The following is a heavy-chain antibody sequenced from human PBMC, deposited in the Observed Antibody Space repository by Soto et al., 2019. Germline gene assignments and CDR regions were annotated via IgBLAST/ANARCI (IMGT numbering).Heavy chain of an antibody. J-gene: IGHJ4*02. CDR1: GGSIGNYY. CDR3: ARDAGFRRDGYNLFDS. V-gene: IGHV4-59*01. D-gene: IGHD5-12*01. CDR2: IYYSGST. Sequence: QVQLQESGPGLVKPSETLSLTCTVSGGSIGNYYWSWIRQPPGKGLEWIGYIYYSGSTSYNPSLNGRATLSXXTXKXQFTRKLSSVTSADTAVYYCARDAGFRRDGYNLFDSWGQGILVTVSS.